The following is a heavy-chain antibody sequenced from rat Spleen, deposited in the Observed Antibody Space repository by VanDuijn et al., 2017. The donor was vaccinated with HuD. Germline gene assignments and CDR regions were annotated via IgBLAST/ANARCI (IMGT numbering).Heavy chain of an antibody. D-gene: IGHD2-1*01. V-gene: IGHV5-29*01. CDR3: ARDSDIPTYFFDY. CDR1: GFTFRDYY. Sequence: EVQLVESDGGLVQPGRSLKLSCAASGFTFRDYYMAWVRQAPTKGMEWVATIFYDGSGTYYRDSVKGRITISRDNVKNILYLQMDSLRSEDTATYYCARDSDIPTYFFDYWGQGVMVTVSS. J-gene: IGHJ2*01. CDR2: IFYDGSGT.